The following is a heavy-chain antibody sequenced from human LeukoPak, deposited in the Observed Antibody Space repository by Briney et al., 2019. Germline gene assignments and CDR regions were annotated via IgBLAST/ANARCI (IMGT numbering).Heavy chain of an antibody. CDR2: ISGTGGTT. V-gene: IGHV3-23*01. CDR1: GFTFSSYA. D-gene: IGHD4-11*01. J-gene: IGHJ4*02. CDR3: AKELYGDYRVDC. Sequence: GGSLRLSCAASGFTFSSYAMNWVRQAPGKGLEWVSTISGTGGTTYYADSVKGRFTISRDNSKNTLYLQMNSLRAEDTAVYFCAKELYGDYRVDCWGQGTLVTVSS.